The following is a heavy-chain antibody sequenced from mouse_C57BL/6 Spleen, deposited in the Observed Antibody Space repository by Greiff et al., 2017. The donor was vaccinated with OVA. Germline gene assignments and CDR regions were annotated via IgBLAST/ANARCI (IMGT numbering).Heavy chain of an antibody. Sequence: LVESGAELVRPGTSVKVSCKASGYAFTNYLIEWVKQRPGQGLEWIGVINPGSGGTNYNEKFKGKATLTADKSSSTAYMQLSSLTSEDSAVYFCARFLFAYWGQGTLVTVSA. J-gene: IGHJ3*01. CDR2: INPGSGGT. CDR3: ARFLFAY. CDR1: GYAFTNYL. V-gene: IGHV1-54*01.